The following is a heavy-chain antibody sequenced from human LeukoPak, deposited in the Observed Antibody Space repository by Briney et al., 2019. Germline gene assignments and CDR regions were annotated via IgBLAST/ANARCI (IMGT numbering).Heavy chain of an antibody. D-gene: IGHD2-15*01. CDR3: ARDDIILVVGATPTYFQH. CDR2: ISYDGRQK. Sequence: GGSLRLSCAASGFTFSSYSMNWVRQAPGKGLEWVAVISYDGRQKYYADSVKGRFTISRDNSKNTLYLQMNSLRTEDTAVYYCARDDIILVVGATPTYFQHWGQGTLVTVSS. V-gene: IGHV3-30*03. CDR1: GFTFSSYS. J-gene: IGHJ1*01.